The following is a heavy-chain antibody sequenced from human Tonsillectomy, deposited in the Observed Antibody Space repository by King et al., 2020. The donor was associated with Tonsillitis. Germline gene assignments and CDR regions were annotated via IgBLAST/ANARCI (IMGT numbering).Heavy chain of an antibody. CDR2: ISYDGSNK. D-gene: IGHD3-22*01. CDR3: ARDSGDYYDSSGFQH. J-gene: IGHJ1*01. Sequence: LQLVQSGGGVVQPGRSLRLSCAASGFTFSSYAMHWVRQAPGKGLEWVAVISYDGSNKYYADSVKGRFTISRDNSKNTLYLQMNSLRAEDTAVYYCARDSGDYYDSSGFQHWGQGTLVTVSS. V-gene: IGHV3-30*04. CDR1: GFTFSSYA.